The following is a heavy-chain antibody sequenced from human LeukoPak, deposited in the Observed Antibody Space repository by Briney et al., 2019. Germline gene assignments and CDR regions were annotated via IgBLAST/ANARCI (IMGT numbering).Heavy chain of an antibody. CDR3: ARSPSGYRFDY. CDR2: IYYSGST. J-gene: IGHJ4*02. V-gene: IGHV4-61*01. Sequence: SETLSLTCSVSGGSVSSGCYFWTWIRQPPGEGLEWIGYIYYSGSTKYNPSLKSRVTISADTSRNQFSLKLSSVTAADTAVYYCARSPSGYRFDYWGQGILVTVSS. CDR1: GGSVSSGCYF. D-gene: IGHD3-22*01.